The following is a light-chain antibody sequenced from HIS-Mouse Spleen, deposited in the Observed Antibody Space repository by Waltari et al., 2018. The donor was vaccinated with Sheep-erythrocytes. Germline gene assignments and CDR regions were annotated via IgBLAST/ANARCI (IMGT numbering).Light chain of an antibody. CDR1: SSDVGGYNY. CDR3: CSCADSYNHV. J-gene: IGLJ1*01. Sequence: QSALTQPRSVSGSPGQSVTISCTGTSSDVGGYNYVSWYQQHPGKAPKLKIYDVSKLPSGVPDRFSSSKSGNTASLTISGLQAEDEADYYCCSCADSYNHVFATETKVTVL. V-gene: IGLV2-11*01. CDR2: DVS.